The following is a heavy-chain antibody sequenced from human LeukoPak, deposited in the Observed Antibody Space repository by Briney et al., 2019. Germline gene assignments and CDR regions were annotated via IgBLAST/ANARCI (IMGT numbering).Heavy chain of an antibody. CDR3: ARARRAHYDFWSGPVGFDY. CDR2: INPNSGGT. Sequence: ASVKVSCKASGYTFTGYYMHWVRQAPEQGLEWMGWINPNSGGTNYAQKFQGRVTMTRDTSISTAYMELSRLRSDDTAVYYCARARRAHYDFWSGPVGFDYWGQGTLVTVSS. V-gene: IGHV1-2*02. CDR1: GYTFTGYY. D-gene: IGHD3-3*01. J-gene: IGHJ4*02.